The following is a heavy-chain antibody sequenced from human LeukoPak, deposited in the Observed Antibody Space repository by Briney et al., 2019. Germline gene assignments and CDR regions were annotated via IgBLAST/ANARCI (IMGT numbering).Heavy chain of an antibody. CDR3: ARDRSYYGSGSYSYYFDY. J-gene: IGHJ4*02. CDR1: GFTFSSYA. Sequence: GGSLRLSCAASGFTFSSYAMHWVRQAPGKGLEWVAVISYDGSNKYYADSVKGRFTISRDNSKDTLYLQMNSLRAEDTAVYYCARDRSYYGSGSYSYYFDYWGQGTLVTVSS. V-gene: IGHV3-30*04. D-gene: IGHD3-10*01. CDR2: ISYDGSNK.